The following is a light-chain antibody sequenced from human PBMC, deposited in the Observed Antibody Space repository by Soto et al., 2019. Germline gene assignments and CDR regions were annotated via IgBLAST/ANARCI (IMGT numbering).Light chain of an antibody. V-gene: IGLV2-23*02. CDR3: CSYAGSSTPLI. Sequence: QSVLTQPASVSGSPGQSITISCTGTSSDVWSYNLVSWYQQDPGKAPKLMIYEVSKRPSGVSNRFSGSKSGNTASETISGLQAEDEADYYGCSYAGSSTPLIFGTGTKV. CDR1: SSDVWSYNL. CDR2: EVS. J-gene: IGLJ1*01.